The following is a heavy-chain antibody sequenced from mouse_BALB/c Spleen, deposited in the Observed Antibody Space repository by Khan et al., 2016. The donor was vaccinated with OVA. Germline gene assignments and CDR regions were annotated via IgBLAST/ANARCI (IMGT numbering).Heavy chain of an antibody. CDR1: GYIFTSYW. V-gene: IGHV1-76*01. D-gene: IGHD3-2*02. CDR2: IYPGTDNT. J-gene: IGHJ2*01. Sequence: QVHVKQSGAELVRPGTSVKLSCKTSGYIFTSYWIHWVKQRSGQGLEWIARIYPGTDNTYYNENFKDKATLTADKSSSTVNLQLSSLKSEDSAVFFCAREEALYYFDYWGQGTTLTVSS. CDR3: AREEALYYFDY.